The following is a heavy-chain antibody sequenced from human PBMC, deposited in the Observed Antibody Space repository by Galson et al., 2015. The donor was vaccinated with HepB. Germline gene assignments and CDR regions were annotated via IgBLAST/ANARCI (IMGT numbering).Heavy chain of an antibody. Sequence: SLRLSCAASGFTFSSYSMNWVRQAPGKGLEWVSSISSSSSYIYYADSVKGRFTISRDNAKNSLYLQMNSLRAEDTAVYYCARARATVTTGGFDYWGQGTLVTVSS. V-gene: IGHV3-21*01. CDR2: ISSSSSYI. J-gene: IGHJ4*02. D-gene: IGHD4-17*01. CDR3: ARARATVTTGGFDY. CDR1: GFTFSSYS.